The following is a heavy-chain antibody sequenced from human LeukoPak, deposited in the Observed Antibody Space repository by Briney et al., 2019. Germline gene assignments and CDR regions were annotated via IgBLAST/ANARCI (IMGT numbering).Heavy chain of an antibody. D-gene: IGHD1-1*01. Sequence: PGGSLRLSCAASGFTFSYYTMTWVRQAPGKGLEWVSSISSTTTYIYYADSVKGRFTISRDNAKNSLYLQMSSLRAEDTAVYYCARDDVAWNDVHWFDPWGQGTLVTVSS. CDR3: ARDDVAWNDVHWFDP. V-gene: IGHV3-21*01. CDR2: ISSTTTYI. J-gene: IGHJ5*02. CDR1: GFTFSYYT.